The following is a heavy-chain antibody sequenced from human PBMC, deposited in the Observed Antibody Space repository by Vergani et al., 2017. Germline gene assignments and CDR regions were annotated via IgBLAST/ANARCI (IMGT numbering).Heavy chain of an antibody. V-gene: IGHV4-34*01. CDR1: GGSFSGYY. CDR2: IYYSGSS. D-gene: IGHD3-22*01. CDR3: ASGYYYDSSGYYPNWFDP. Sequence: QVQLQQWGAGLLKPSETLSLTCAVYGGSFSGYYWSWIRQPPGKGLERIGSIYYSGSSYYNPSLKSRVTISVDTSKNQFSRKLGSVTAADTAVYYCASGYYYDSSGYYPNWFDPWGQGTLVTVSS. J-gene: IGHJ5*02.